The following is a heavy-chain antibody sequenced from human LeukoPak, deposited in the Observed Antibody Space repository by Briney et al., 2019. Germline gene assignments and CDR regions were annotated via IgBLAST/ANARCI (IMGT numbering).Heavy chain of an antibody. CDR2: INHSGST. D-gene: IGHD6-13*01. CDR3: ASLAAAGLYYFDY. V-gene: IGHV4-34*01. Sequence: SSETLSLTCAVYGGSFSGYYWSRIRQPPGKGLEWIGEINHSGSTNYNPSLKSRVTISVDTSKNQFSLKLSSVTAADTAVYYCASLAAAGLYYFDYWGQGTLVTVSS. CDR1: GGSFSGYY. J-gene: IGHJ4*02.